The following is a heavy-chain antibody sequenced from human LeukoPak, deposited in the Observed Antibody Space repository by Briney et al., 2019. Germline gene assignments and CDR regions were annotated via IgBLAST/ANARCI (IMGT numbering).Heavy chain of an antibody. V-gene: IGHV3-23*01. Sequence: GGSLRLSCAASGFTFNNYPMTWVRQAPGKGLEWVSGISGSSDSTFYADSVKGRFTISRDNSRNTLFLQMNSLRAEDTAVYYCATTLGWSYFDSWGQGTLVTVSS. CDR2: ISGSSDST. D-gene: IGHD6-19*01. J-gene: IGHJ4*02. CDR3: ATTLGWSYFDS. CDR1: GFTFNNYP.